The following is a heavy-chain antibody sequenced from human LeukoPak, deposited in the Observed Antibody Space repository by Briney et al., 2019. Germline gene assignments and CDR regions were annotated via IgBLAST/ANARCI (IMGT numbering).Heavy chain of an antibody. CDR2: ICDSGRTI. Sequence: GGSLRLSCAASGFTFSAYVMTWIRQAPGKGLEWVSYICDSGRTIYYADSVKGRFTISRDNAKNSVYLQMNNLRAEDTAVYYCARDRLGDYDHSGYYDKWGQGTLVTVSS. D-gene: IGHD3-22*01. J-gene: IGHJ4*02. V-gene: IGHV3-11*01. CDR1: GFTFSAYV. CDR3: ARDRLGDYDHSGYYDK.